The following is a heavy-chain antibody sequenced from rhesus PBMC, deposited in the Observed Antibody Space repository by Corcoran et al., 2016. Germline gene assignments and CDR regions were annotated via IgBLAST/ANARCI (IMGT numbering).Heavy chain of an antibody. J-gene: IGHJ6*01. Sequence: QLQLQESGPGLVKPSETQSLTCAVSGGSISSDYWSWIRQPPGKGLEWIGRFSGSGGSTAYNPSLKVRVPISTDTSRNQFSLKLGSVTAADTAVYYCARYSNYYGLDSWGQGVVVTVSS. CDR1: GGSISSDY. CDR2: FSGSGGST. D-gene: IGHD4-23*01. CDR3: ARYSNYYGLDS. V-gene: IGHV4-173*01.